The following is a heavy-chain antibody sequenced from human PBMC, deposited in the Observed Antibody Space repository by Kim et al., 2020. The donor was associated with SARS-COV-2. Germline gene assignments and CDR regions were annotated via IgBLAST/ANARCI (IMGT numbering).Heavy chain of an antibody. CDR3: AREGSSGQDY. J-gene: IGHJ4*02. Sequence: GGSLRLSCAASGFTFVDYDMNWVRQAPGKGLEWVSDISWNSGSTCYADSVKGRFTISRDNAKNSLYLQMNSLRDEDTAWYYCAREGSSGQDYCGKDSLV. CDR2: ISWNSGST. D-gene: IGHD6-19*01. CDR1: GFTFVDYD. V-gene: IGHV3-9*01.